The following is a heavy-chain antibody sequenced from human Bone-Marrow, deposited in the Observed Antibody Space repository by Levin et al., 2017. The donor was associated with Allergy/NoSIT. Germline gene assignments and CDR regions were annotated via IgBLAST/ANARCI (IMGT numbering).Heavy chain of an antibody. CDR2: MSSSSSHI. CDR3: AREPGGLVGDAFDS. D-gene: IGHD6-19*01. V-gene: IGHV3-21*01. Sequence: PGGSLRLSCAASGFTFSSYSMNWVRQAPGKGLEWVSSMSSSSSHIYYADSVKGRFTISRDNAKNSLYLQMNSLRAEDMAVYYCAREPGGLVGDAFDSWGQGTMVTVSS. CDR1: GFTFSSYS. J-gene: IGHJ3*02.